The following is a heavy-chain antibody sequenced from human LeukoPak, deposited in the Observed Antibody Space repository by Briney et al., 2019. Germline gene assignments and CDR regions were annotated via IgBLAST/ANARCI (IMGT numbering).Heavy chain of an antibody. J-gene: IGHJ4*02. Sequence: SGTLSLTCAVSGGSISSSYYWSWIRQPPGKGLEWIGYIYYSGSTNYNPSLKSRVTISVDTSKNQFSLKLNSVTAADTAVYYCARAIRYSYGYYFDYWGQGTLVTVSS. CDR2: IYYSGST. D-gene: IGHD5-18*01. CDR1: GGSISSSYY. CDR3: ARAIRYSYGYYFDY. V-gene: IGHV4-61*01.